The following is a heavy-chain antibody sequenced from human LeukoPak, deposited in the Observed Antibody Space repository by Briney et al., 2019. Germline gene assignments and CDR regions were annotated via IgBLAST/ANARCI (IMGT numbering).Heavy chain of an antibody. CDR3: ARGLLFSWFNP. V-gene: IGHV4-31*03. D-gene: IGHD2-21*02. CDR2: IYYSGST. CDR1: GGSVNSGTYY. J-gene: IGHJ5*02. Sequence: PSETLSLTCTVSGGSVNSGTYYWSWIRQHPGKGLEWIGYIYYSGSTYYNPSLKSRVTISVDTSKNQFSLKLSSVTAADTAVYYCARGLLFSWFNPWGQGTLVTVSS.